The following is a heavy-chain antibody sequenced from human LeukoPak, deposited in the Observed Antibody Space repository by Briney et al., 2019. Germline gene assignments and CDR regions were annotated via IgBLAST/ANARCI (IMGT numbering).Heavy chain of an antibody. CDR2: ISKSSSTI. Sequence: PGGSLRLSCAASGFTFSSYSMNWVRQAPGKGLEWVSYISKSSSTIYYADSVKGRFTISRDNAKNSLYLQINILRAEDTAVYYCEREVFELLPGYYYYMDVWGKGTTVSVSS. CDR3: EREVFELLPGYYYYMDV. V-gene: IGHV3-48*01. D-gene: IGHD2-15*01. J-gene: IGHJ6*03. CDR1: GFTFSSYS.